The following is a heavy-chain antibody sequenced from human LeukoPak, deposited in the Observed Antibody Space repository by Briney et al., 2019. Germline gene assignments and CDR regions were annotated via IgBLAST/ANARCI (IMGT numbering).Heavy chain of an antibody. V-gene: IGHV3-66*01. CDR3: ARRHYYDSSGFVPPMDY. CDR1: GFTFSSYW. Sequence: GGSLRLSCATSGFTFSSYWMSWVRQAPGKGLEWVSVIYRGGTTFYADSVKGRFTISRDNSKNTLYLQMNSLRAEDTAVYYCARRHYYDSSGFVPPMDYWGQGTPVTVSS. J-gene: IGHJ4*02. D-gene: IGHD3-22*01. CDR2: IYRGGTT.